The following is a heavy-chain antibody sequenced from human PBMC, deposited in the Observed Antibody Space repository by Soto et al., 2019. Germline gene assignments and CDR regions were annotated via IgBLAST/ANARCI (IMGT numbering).Heavy chain of an antibody. D-gene: IGHD4-17*01. V-gene: IGHV3-30-3*01. Sequence: QPGGSLRLSCAASGFTFDSYAVHWVRQAPGKGLEWVAIVSYDESHKYYADSVKGRFTISRDNSKNTLYLQMSSLRAEDTAVYYCARPLTTGTNTNFAYWGQGTLVTAPQ. CDR3: ARPLTTGTNTNFAY. CDR2: VSYDESHK. CDR1: GFTFDSYA. J-gene: IGHJ4*02.